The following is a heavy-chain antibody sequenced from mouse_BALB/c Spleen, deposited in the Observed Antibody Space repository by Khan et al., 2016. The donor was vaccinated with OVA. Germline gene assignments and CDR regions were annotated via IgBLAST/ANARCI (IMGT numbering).Heavy chain of an antibody. Sequence: QVQLKESGPGLVAPSQSLSITCTVSGFSLTDYGVNWVRQPPGKGLEWLGVIWGAGSTDYNSALKSRLSISRANSRSQVVLQMNRLQTDDTARYYCAINYYGSSFYFDYWGRGTSLTVSS. CDR2: IWGAGST. CDR1: GFSLTDYG. J-gene: IGHJ2*02. CDR3: AINYYGSSFYFDY. D-gene: IGHD1-1*01. V-gene: IGHV2-6-7*01.